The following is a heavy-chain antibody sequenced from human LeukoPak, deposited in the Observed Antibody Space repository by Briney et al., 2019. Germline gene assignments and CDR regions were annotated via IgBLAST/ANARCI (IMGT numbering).Heavy chain of an antibody. CDR3: ARGDGVYVY. D-gene: IGHD5/OR15-5a*01. J-gene: IGHJ4*02. CDR1: RFTFSTYP. V-gene: IGHV3-23*01. CDR2: ISGGGVNT. Sequence: GGSLRLSCVASRFTFSTYPMSWVRQAAGKGLEWVSAISGGGVNTYYADSVKGRFTISRDESKNTLYLQINSLRAEDTAVYYCARGDGVYVYWGQGTLVTVSS.